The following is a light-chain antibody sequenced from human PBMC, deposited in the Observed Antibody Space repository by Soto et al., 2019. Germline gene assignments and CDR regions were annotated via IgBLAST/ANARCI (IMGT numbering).Light chain of an antibody. CDR3: QQYNDWPLT. V-gene: IGKV3-15*01. CDR2: GAF. J-gene: IGKJ1*01. CDR1: HIVSSN. Sequence: IVLTQSSYTVSFSPWERFTLSFMASHIVSSNLAWYQQKPGQAPSLLIYGAFSRATGIPARFSGSGSGTDFTLTISRLQSEDFAVYYCQQYNDWPLTFGQGTKVDIK.